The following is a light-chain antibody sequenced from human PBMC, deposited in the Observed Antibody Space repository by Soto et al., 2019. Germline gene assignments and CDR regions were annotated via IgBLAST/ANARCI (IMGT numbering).Light chain of an antibody. CDR2: AAS. V-gene: IGKV3-20*01. Sequence: EIVLTQSPGTLSLSPGERATLSCRASQSISSTYLAWYRQKSGQAPRLLIYAASSRATGIPDLFSGSGSGTEFTLTISRLEPEDFAVYYCQQYFASSWTFGPGTRVEIK. CDR1: QSISSTY. CDR3: QQYFASSWT. J-gene: IGKJ1*01.